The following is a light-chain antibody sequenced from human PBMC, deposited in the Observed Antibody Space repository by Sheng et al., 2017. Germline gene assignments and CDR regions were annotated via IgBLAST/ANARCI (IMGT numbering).Light chain of an antibody. CDR3: HQYQDVPFT. V-gene: IGKV1-33*01. CDR1: HDISNY. Sequence: DIEMTQSPSSLSASVGDRVTITCQASHDISNYLDWFQQKPQKAPKLLIYDAFHLDTGVPSRFSGSGSGTNFTFTISGLQPEDFATYYCHQYQDVPFTFGPGTKVGYQT. CDR2: DAF. J-gene: IGKJ3*01.